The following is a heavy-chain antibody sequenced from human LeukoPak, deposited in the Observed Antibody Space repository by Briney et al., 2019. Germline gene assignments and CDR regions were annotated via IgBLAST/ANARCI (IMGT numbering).Heavy chain of an antibody. D-gene: IGHD6-13*01. V-gene: IGHV4-61*02. CDR3: ARESFLAAAGRRYFDY. J-gene: IGHJ4*02. CDR2: IYTSGST. CDR1: GASISSGSYY. Sequence: SETLSLTCTVSGASISSGSYYWSWIRQPAGKGLEWIGRIYTSGSTNYNPSLKSRVTMSVDTSKNQFSLRLTSVTAADTAVYYCARESFLAAAGRRYFDYWGQGTLVTVSS.